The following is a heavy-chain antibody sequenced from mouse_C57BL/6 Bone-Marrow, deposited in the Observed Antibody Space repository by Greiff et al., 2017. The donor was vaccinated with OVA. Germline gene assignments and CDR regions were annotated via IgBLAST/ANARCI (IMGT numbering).Heavy chain of an antibody. V-gene: IGHV14-2*01. D-gene: IGHD2-5*01. Sequence: DVKLQESGAELVKPGASVKLSCTASGFNIKDYYMHWVKQRTEQGLEWIGRIDPEDGETKYAPKFQGKATITADTSSNTAYLQLSSLTSEDTAVYYCARSKHSNYVGRDYYAMDYWGQGTSVTVSS. CDR1: GFNIKDYY. CDR2: IDPEDGET. CDR3: ARSKHSNYVGRDYYAMDY. J-gene: IGHJ4*01.